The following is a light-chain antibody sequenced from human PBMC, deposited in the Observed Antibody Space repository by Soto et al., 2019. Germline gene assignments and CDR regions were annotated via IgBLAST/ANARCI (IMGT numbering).Light chain of an antibody. CDR2: AAS. CDR3: QKYNSAPLT. V-gene: IGKV1-27*01. Sequence: DIQMTQSPSSLYASLGDRVTITCRASQGIGVYLAWFQQKPGKVPKLLIYAASALQSGVPSRFSGSGSGTDFTLTISSLQPEDFATYYCQKYNSAPLTFGGGTKVEIK. J-gene: IGKJ4*01. CDR1: QGIGVY.